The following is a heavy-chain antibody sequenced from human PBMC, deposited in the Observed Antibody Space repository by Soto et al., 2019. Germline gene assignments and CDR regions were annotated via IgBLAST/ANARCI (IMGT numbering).Heavy chain of an antibody. CDR1: GFTFSCCG. CDR3: AREAAVATSTFYYFYGLDV. J-gene: IGHJ6*02. V-gene: IGHV3-33*01. CDR2: IWSDGSNQ. Sequence: QVQLVESGGGVVQSGRSLRLSCEGSGFTFSCCGMHWVRQAPGKGLEWVAVIWSDGSNQYYADSVKGRFSISRDNSNNTVSLQIDSLRADDTAVYYCAREAAVATSTFYYFYGLDVWGQGTTVTVS. D-gene: IGHD5-12*01.